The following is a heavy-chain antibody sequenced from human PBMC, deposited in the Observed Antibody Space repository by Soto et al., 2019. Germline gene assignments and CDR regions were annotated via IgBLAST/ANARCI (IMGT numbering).Heavy chain of an antibody. V-gene: IGHV1-46*01. CDR2: INPSGGST. CDR1: GYTFTSYY. CDR3: ARPLWFGESPGNY. J-gene: IGHJ4*02. D-gene: IGHD3-10*01. Sequence: SVKVSCKASGYTFTSYYMHWVRQAPGQGLEWMGIINPSGGSTSYAQKFQGRVTMTRDASTSTVYMELSSLRSEDTAVYYCARPLWFGESPGNYWGQGTLVTVSS.